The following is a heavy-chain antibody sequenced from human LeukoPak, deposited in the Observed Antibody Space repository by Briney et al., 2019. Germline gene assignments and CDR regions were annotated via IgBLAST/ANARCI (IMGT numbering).Heavy chain of an antibody. D-gene: IGHD6-6*01. CDR3: AKESNKYSSSTVYYFDY. Sequence: QSGGSLRLSCAASGFTFDDYTMHWVRQAPGKGLEWVSLISWDGGSTYYADSVKGRFTISRDNSKNSLYLQMNSLRTEDTALYYCAKESNKYSSSTVYYFDYWGQGTLVTVSS. J-gene: IGHJ4*02. V-gene: IGHV3-43*01. CDR2: ISWDGGST. CDR1: GFTFDDYT.